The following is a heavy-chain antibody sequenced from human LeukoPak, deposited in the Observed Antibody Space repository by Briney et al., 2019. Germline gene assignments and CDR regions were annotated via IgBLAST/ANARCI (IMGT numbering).Heavy chain of an antibody. CDR3: ARDHGGKVDRYFDL. D-gene: IGHD4-23*01. CDR1: GYPFASYG. CDR2: ISAYKGNT. Sequence: ASVKVSCKASGYPFASYGISWVRQAPGQGLEWMGWISAYKGNTNYTQKFQGRVTMTTDTSTSTAYMELRSLRSDDTAVYYCARDHGGKVDRYFDLWGRGTLVTVSS. J-gene: IGHJ2*01. V-gene: IGHV1-18*01.